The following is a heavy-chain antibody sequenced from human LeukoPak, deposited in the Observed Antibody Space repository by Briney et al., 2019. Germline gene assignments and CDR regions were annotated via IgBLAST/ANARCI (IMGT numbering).Heavy chain of an antibody. Sequence: SETLSLTCAVYGGFFSGYYWSWLRQPPGKGLEWIGEINHSGSTNYNPSLESRVTISVDTSKNQFSLKLSSVTAADTAVYYCARGSNYDFWSGYYPYYFDYWGQGTLVAVSS. CDR3: ARGSNYDFWSGYYPYYFDY. J-gene: IGHJ4*02. CDR2: INHSGST. D-gene: IGHD3-3*01. V-gene: IGHV4-34*01. CDR1: GGFFSGYY.